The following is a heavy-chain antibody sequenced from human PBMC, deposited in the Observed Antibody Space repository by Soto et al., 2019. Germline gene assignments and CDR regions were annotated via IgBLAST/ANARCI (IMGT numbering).Heavy chain of an antibody. CDR2: ISYDGSNK. J-gene: IGHJ6*02. Sequence: QVQLVESGGGVVQPGRSLRLSCAASGFTFSSYDMHWVRQAPGKGLEWVEVISYDGSNKYYAASVKGRFTISRDNSKNSLYLKMNSLSAEDTTVYYCAKPQDSSGYWYGMDVWGQGTTVTVSS. V-gene: IGHV3-30*18. CDR1: GFTFSSYD. CDR3: AKPQDSSGYWYGMDV. D-gene: IGHD3-22*01.